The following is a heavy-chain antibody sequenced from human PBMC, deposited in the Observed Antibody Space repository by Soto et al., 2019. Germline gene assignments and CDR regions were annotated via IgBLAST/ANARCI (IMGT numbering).Heavy chain of an antibody. J-gene: IGHJ5*02. CDR2: VFHSGST. D-gene: IGHD3-3*01. CDR1: GVRMANTNW. Sequence: SETMYLTCAVSGVRMANTNWWNWVRQPPGKGLEWIGEVFHSGSTNYNPSLKSRVTISVDKSKNQFSLNLTSVTAADTAVYYCMRWCQGTWSSSLGYMWFENWGSGTL. CDR3: MRWCQGTWSSSLGYMWFEN. V-gene: IGHV4-4*02.